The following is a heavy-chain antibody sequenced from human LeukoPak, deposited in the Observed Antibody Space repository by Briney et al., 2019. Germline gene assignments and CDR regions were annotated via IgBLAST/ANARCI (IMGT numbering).Heavy chain of an antibody. Sequence: KPSETLSLTCTVSGGSVNNYFWSWFRQPPGETPEWIAYIHSNGDTNYNPSLKCRVTISIDTSNNQFSLRVSSVTAADTAVYYCARHLGYGDYPLDHWGQGSLVTVSS. V-gene: IGHV4-59*08. CDR3: ARHLGYGDYPLDH. J-gene: IGHJ4*02. CDR2: IHSNGDT. CDR1: GGSVNNYF. D-gene: IGHD4-17*01.